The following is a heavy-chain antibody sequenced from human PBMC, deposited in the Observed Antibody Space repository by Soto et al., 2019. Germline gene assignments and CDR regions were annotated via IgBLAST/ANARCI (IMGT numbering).Heavy chain of an antibody. CDR2: IVMDGSQQ. Sequence: QVQLVESGGGVVKPGWSLRLSCAASGFTFSNHGMHWVRQAPGKGLEWVAVIVMDGSQQHYADSLKGRFTISRDNSKNTLYLQMNSLRAEDTGVYYCARDYEYDDNRFDYLGQGTLVSVSS. CDR1: GFTFSNHG. J-gene: IGHJ4*02. D-gene: IGHD3-16*01. V-gene: IGHV3-33*05. CDR3: ARDYEYDDNRFDY.